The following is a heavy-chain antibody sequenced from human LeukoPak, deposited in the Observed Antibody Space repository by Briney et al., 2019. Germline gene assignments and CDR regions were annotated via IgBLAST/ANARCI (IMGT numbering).Heavy chain of an antibody. Sequence: PSETLSLTCAVYGGSFSGYYWSSIRQPPGKGLEWIGEINHGGSTNYNPSLKSRVTISVDTSKNQFSLKLSSVTAADTAVYYCAGSNLLDDYGDYEWSWFDPWGQGTLVTVSS. D-gene: IGHD4-17*01. CDR1: GGSFSGYY. CDR3: AGSNLLDDYGDYEWSWFDP. J-gene: IGHJ5*02. V-gene: IGHV4-34*01. CDR2: INHGGST.